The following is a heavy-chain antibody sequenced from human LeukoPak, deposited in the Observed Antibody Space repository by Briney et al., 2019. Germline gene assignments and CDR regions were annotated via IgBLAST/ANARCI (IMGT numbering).Heavy chain of an antibody. CDR2: ISYDGSDR. J-gene: IGHJ2*01. CDR3: ARAPSMVRVVDITWGWHLDL. V-gene: IGHV3-30*04. Sequence: GGSLRLSCAASRFTLSTYSMHGVRQAPGMGLECVAVISYDGSDRYYADSVKDRFTISRDDSKNTVYLQMNSLTPEDTAVYFCARAPSMVRVVDITWGWHLDLWGRGTLVTVSS. CDR1: RFTLSTYS. D-gene: IGHD3-10*01.